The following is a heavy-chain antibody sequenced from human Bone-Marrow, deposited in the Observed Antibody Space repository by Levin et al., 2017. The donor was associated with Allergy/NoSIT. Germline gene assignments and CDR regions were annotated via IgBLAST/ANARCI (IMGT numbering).Heavy chain of an antibody. Sequence: SLTTRDVGVAWIRPPPGKALEWLALIYWDDDKRYSPSLKSRLTITKDTSKNQVVLTMANMNPADTATYYCARNYGIAPAGNNYFDAWGQGILVNVSS. CDR3: ARNYGIAPAGNNYFDA. D-gene: IGHD6-13*01. CDR2: IYWDDDK. CDR1: SLTTRDVG. J-gene: IGHJ5*02. V-gene: IGHV2-5*02.